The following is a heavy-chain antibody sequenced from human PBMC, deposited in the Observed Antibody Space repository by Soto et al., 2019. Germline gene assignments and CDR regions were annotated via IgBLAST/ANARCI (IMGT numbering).Heavy chain of an antibody. CDR1: GFTFRDYS. CDR2: ITTTSTYI. Sequence: GGSLRLSCAASGFTFRDYSMNWVRQAPGKGLEWVSLITTTSTYIYYADSVKGRFTVSRDSATNSLYLQMNSLRAEDTAMYYCARDQDYGGKYDVWGQGTLVTVSS. CDR3: ARDQDYGGKYDV. D-gene: IGHD2-15*01. J-gene: IGHJ4*02. V-gene: IGHV3-21*01.